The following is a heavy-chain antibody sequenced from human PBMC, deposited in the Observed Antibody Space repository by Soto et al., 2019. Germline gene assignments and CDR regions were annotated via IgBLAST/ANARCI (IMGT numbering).Heavy chain of an antibody. CDR2: IYYSGST. D-gene: IGHD2-2*01. J-gene: IGHJ4*02. CDR3: ARDVPLTAVNY. CDR1: GGSVSSGSYY. V-gene: IGHV4-61*01. Sequence: QVQLQESGPGLVKPSETLSLTCTVSGGSVSSGSYYWSWIRQPPGKGLEWIGYIYYSGSTNYNPSLESRFTISVDTSKTQFSLKLSSVTAAYTAVYYCARDVPLTAVNYWGQGTLVTVSS.